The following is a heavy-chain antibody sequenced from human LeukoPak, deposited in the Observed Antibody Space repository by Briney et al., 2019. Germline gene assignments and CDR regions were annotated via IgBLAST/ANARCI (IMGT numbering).Heavy chain of an antibody. CDR3: AKAANIVVVTAPGY. Sequence: TGGSLRLSCAASGFTSSSYAMSWVRQAPGKGLEWVSAISGSGGSTYYADSVKGRFTISRDNSKNTLYLQMNSLRAEDTAVYYCAKAANIVVVTAPGYWGQGTLVTVSS. CDR1: GFTSSSYA. CDR2: ISGSGGST. D-gene: IGHD2-21*02. J-gene: IGHJ4*02. V-gene: IGHV3-23*01.